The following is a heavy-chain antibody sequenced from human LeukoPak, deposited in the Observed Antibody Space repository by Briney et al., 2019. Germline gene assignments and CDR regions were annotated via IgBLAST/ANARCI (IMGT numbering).Heavy chain of an antibody. V-gene: IGHV3-23*01. CDR2: ISGSGGKT. D-gene: IGHD3-10*01. J-gene: IGHJ4*02. CDR1: GFTFSSYG. Sequence: PGGSLRLSCAASGFTFSSYGMSWVRQAPGKGLEWVSAISGSGGKTYYADSVKGRFTISRDNSKNTLYLQMNSLRAEDTAVYYCAKSLSSRGLIIPKTTRYFDYWGQGTLVTVSS. CDR3: AKSLSSRGLIIPKTTRYFDY.